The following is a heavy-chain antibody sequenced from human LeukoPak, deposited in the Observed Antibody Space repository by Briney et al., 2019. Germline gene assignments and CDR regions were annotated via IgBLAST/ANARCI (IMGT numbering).Heavy chain of an antibody. D-gene: IGHD2-15*01. CDR1: GFPFSSHA. J-gene: IGHJ5*02. CDR2: ISNGKT. CDR3: VREAGYCASVCLKSNWFDP. Sequence: GGSLRLSCAASGFPFSSHAMSWVRQPPGKGLEGVAAISNGKTYYADSVRGRFTISRDDSKNTVYLQMNSLRDVDTALYYCVREAGYCASVCLKSNWFDPWGQGTLVTVSS. V-gene: IGHV3-23*01.